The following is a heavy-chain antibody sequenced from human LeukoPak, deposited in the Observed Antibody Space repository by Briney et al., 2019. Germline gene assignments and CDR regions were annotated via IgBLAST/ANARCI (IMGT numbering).Heavy chain of an antibody. Sequence: GASVKVSCKASGYTFTGYYMHWVRQAPGQGLEWMGWINPNSGGTNYAQKFQGRVTMTRDTSISTAYMELSRLRSDDTAVYYCARDPTLEMATSFFDYWGQGTLVTVSS. CDR2: INPNSGGT. V-gene: IGHV1-2*02. CDR1: GYTFTGYY. D-gene: IGHD5-24*01. CDR3: ARDPTLEMATSFFDY. J-gene: IGHJ4*02.